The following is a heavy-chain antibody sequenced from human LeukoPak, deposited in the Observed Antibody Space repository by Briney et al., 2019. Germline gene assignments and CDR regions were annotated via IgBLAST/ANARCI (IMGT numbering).Heavy chain of an antibody. Sequence: ASVKVSCKVSGYTLTELSMHWVRQAPGQGLEWMGGFYPEDGATIYAQKFQGRVTMTEDTSTDTAYMELSSLRSEDTAVYYCATVVLYSGYYFDYWGQGTLVTVSS. CDR3: ATVVLYSGYYFDY. D-gene: IGHD5-12*01. V-gene: IGHV1-24*01. J-gene: IGHJ4*02. CDR1: GYTLTELS. CDR2: FYPEDGAT.